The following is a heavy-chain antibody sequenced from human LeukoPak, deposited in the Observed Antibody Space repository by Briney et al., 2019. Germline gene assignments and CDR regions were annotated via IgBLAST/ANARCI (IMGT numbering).Heavy chain of an antibody. CDR3: ARIPQKTTMVTRRVDY. D-gene: IGHD5-18*01. J-gene: IGHJ4*02. CDR2: INPNSGDT. CDR1: GYSFTGYY. Sequence: ASVKVSCKASGYSFTGYYLHWVRQAPGQGLEWTGWINPNSGDTNYAQKFQGRVTMTRDTSINAAYMELSRLRSEDSAVYYCARIPQKTTMVTRRVDYWGQGTLVTVSS. V-gene: IGHV1-2*02.